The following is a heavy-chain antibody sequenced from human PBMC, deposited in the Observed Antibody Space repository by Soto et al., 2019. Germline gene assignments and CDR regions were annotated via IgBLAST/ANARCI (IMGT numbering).Heavy chain of an antibody. D-gene: IGHD5-18*01. CDR1: GFTFSSYG. Sequence: PGXSLRLSGEASGFTFSSYGIHWVRQAPGKGLEWVAVIWYDGSNKYYAESVKGRFTISRDNSKNTLYLQMNSLRAEDTAVYYCAGYSYGYFDYWGQGTLVTVSS. CDR2: IWYDGSNK. J-gene: IGHJ4*02. V-gene: IGHV3-33*01. CDR3: AGYSYGYFDY.